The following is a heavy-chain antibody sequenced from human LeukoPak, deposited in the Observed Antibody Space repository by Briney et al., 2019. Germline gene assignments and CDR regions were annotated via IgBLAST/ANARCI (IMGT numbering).Heavy chain of an antibody. D-gene: IGHD3-22*01. Sequence: GGSLRPSCAASGFTFSSYSMDWVRQAQGKGLEWVSSISSSSSYIYYADSVKGRFTISRDNAKNSLYLQMNSLRAEDTAVYYCARDFDSSGYQLFDYWGQGTLVTVSS. CDR3: ARDFDSSGYQLFDY. V-gene: IGHV3-21*01. CDR2: ISSSSSYI. CDR1: GFTFSSYS. J-gene: IGHJ4*02.